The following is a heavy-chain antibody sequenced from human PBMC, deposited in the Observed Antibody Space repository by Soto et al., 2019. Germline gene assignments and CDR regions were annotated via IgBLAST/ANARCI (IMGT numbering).Heavy chain of an antibody. J-gene: IGHJ6*02. Sequence: QVQLVQSGAEVKKPGASVKLSCKASGYSFTNHGIHWVRQAPGPRPEWMGWISAGNGQTKYSQRFQGRVSITRDTSASTAHLDLTSLTSGDTGVYYCARGSSSWENYYCYGLDVWGQGTTVTVSS. CDR2: ISAGNGQT. D-gene: IGHD6-13*01. V-gene: IGHV1-3*01. CDR3: ARGSSSWENYYCYGLDV. CDR1: GYSFTNHG.